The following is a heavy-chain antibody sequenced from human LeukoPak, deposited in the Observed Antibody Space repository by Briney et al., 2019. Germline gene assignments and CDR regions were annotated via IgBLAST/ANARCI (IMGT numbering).Heavy chain of an antibody. Sequence: SETLSLTCTVSGGSISSYYWSWIRQPPGKGLEWIGYIYTSGGTNYNPSLKSRVTISVDTSKNQFSLKLSSVTAADTAVYYCARLRESESLPWFGDTYYMDVWGKGTTVTVSS. CDR2: IYTSGGT. CDR1: GGSISSYY. J-gene: IGHJ6*03. CDR3: ARLRESESLPWFGDTYYMDV. D-gene: IGHD3-10*01. V-gene: IGHV4-4*09.